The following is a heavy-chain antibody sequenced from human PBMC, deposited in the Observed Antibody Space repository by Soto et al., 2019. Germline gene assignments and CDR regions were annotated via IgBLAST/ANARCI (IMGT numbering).Heavy chain of an antibody. V-gene: IGHV3-23*01. CDR2: ISGSGGTT. D-gene: IGHD6-19*01. CDR1: RFTLRIYV. Sequence: GSLRLSCASSRFTLRIYVMNGARQAPGKGLEWVSVISGSGGTTYYADSVKGRFTISRDNSKNTLYLQMNSLRAEVTAVFYCAQERSSGWSFDYWGQGTLVTVSS. J-gene: IGHJ4*02. CDR3: AQERSSGWSFDY.